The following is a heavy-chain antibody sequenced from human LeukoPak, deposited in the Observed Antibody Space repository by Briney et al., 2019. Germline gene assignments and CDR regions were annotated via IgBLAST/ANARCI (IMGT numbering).Heavy chain of an antibody. CDR1: GYTFTSYG. Sequence: APVKVSCKASGYTFTSYGISWVRQAPGQGLEWMARISPYNGNTNYAQKLQGRVTLTTDTSTSTAYMELRSLRSDDTAVYYCARHYYGSGTYYHFDSWGQGTLVTVSS. CDR3: ARHYYGSGTYYHFDS. V-gene: IGHV1-18*01. D-gene: IGHD3-10*01. J-gene: IGHJ4*02. CDR2: ISPYNGNT.